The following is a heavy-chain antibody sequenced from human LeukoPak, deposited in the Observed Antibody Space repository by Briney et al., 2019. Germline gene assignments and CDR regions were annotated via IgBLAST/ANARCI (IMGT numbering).Heavy chain of an antibody. J-gene: IGHJ4*02. D-gene: IGHD1-26*01. V-gene: IGHV3-64D*09. CDR2: ISRNGDNT. CDR1: GFTFSSYA. Sequence: GGSLRLSCSASGFTFSSYAMHWVRQAPGKGLEYVATISRNGDNTYYPDSVKGRVTISRDNSKNTLYLQMSSLRAEDMAVYYCVKGSGCYWGLLDYWGQGTQVTVSS. CDR3: VKGSGCYWGLLDY.